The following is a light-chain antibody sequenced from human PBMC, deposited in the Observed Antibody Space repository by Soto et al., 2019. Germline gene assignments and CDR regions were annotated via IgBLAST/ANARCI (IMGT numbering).Light chain of an antibody. CDR2: STN. J-gene: IGLJ2*01. Sequence: QAVVTQDTSFSVSPGGTVTLTCGLNSGSVSTSYYPSWYQQTQGQAPRTLIYSTNTRSSGVPDRFSGSILGNKAALTITGAQADDESDYYCVLYMGSGIWVFGGGTKLTV. V-gene: IGLV8-61*01. CDR3: VLYMGSGIWV. CDR1: SGSVSTSYY.